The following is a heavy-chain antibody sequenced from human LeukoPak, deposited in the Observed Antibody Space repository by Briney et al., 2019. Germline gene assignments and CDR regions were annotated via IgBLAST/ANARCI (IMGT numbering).Heavy chain of an antibody. CDR3: ARDHCTSSACYYDNWFDP. J-gene: IGHJ5*02. D-gene: IGHD2-2*01. CDR2: INPSGGST. V-gene: IGHV1-46*01. CDR1: GYTFTSYY. Sequence: ASVKVSCKASGYTFTSYYMHWVRQAPGQGLEWMGIINPSGGSTSYAQKFQGRVTMTRDTSTSTVYMELSSLRSDDSAVYYCARDHCTSSACYYDNWFDPWGPGTLVTVSS.